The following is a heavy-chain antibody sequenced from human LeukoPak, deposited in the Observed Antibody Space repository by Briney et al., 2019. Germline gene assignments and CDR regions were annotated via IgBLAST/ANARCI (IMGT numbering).Heavy chain of an antibody. J-gene: IGHJ6*03. CDR2: INHSGST. V-gene: IGHV4-34*01. CDR3: ARGITIFGVVIRAAYYMDV. D-gene: IGHD3-3*01. CDR1: GGSFSGYY. Sequence: SETLSLTCAVYGGSFSGYYWSWIRQPPGKGLEWIGEINHSGSTNYNPSLKSRVTISVDTSKNQFSLKLSSVTAADTAVYYCARGITIFGVVIRAAYYMDVWGKGTTAAVSS.